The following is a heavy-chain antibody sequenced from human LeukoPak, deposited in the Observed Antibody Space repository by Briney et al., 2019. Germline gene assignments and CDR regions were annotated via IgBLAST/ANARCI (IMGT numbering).Heavy chain of an antibody. CDR3: ARALDRGSYAIDY. Sequence: GGSLRLSCAASGFTFSDYYMSWIRQAPGKGLEWVSYISSSGSTIYYADSVKGRFTISRDNAKNSLYLQMNSLRAEDAAVYYCARALDRGSYAIDYWGQGTLVTVSS. CDR2: ISSSGSTI. CDR1: GFTFSDYY. J-gene: IGHJ4*02. D-gene: IGHD1-26*01. V-gene: IGHV3-11*01.